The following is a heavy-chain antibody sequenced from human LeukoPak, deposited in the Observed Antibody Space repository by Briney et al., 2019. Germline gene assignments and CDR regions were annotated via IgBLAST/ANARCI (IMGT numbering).Heavy chain of an antibody. CDR2: ISAYNGNT. J-gene: IGHJ4*02. CDR3: ARVATRGYSYGYFDY. CDR1: GYTFTGYS. Sequence: ASVKVSCKASGYTFTGYSMHWVRQAPGQGLEWMGWISAYNGNTNYAQKLQGRVTMTTDTSTSTAYMELRSLRSDDTAVYYCARVATRGYSYGYFDYWGQGTLVTVSS. V-gene: IGHV1-18*04. D-gene: IGHD5-18*01.